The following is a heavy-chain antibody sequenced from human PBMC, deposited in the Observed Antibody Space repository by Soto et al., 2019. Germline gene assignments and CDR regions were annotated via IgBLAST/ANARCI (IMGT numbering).Heavy chain of an antibody. D-gene: IGHD2-2*01. CDR3: ASAIVVVPAAATARGYYYYYGMDV. J-gene: IGHJ6*02. CDR2: IIPIFGTA. Sequence: SVKVSCKASGGTFSSYAISWVRQAPGQGLEWMGGIIPIFGTANYAQKFQGRVTITADESTSTAYMELSSLRSEDTAVYYCASAIVVVPAAATARGYYYYYGMDVWGQGTTVTVSS. V-gene: IGHV1-69*13. CDR1: GGTFSSYA.